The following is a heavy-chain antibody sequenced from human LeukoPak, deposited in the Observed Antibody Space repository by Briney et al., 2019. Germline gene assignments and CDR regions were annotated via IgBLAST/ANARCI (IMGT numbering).Heavy chain of an antibody. CDR1: GYTFTSYG. CDR2: ISAYNGST. Sequence: ASVKVSCKASGYTFTSYGISWVRQAPGKGLEWMGWISAYNGSTNYAQKLQGRVTMTTDTSTSTAYMELRSLRSDDTAVYYCARIFRDIVVVPAAIDYYYGMDVWGQGTTVTVSS. D-gene: IGHD2-2*01. J-gene: IGHJ6*02. CDR3: ARIFRDIVVVPAAIDYYYGMDV. V-gene: IGHV1-18*01.